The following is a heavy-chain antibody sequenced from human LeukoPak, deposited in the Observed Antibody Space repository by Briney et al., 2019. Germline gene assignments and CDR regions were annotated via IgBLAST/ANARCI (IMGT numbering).Heavy chain of an antibody. CDR2: FDPEDGET. D-gene: IGHD3-22*01. Sequence: ASVKVSCKVSGYTLTELSMHWVRQAPGKGLEWMGGFDPEDGETIYAQKFQGRVTMTEDTSTDTAYMELSSLRSEDTAVYYCARLSAEYYYDSSGYYLDYWGQGTLVTVSS. CDR1: GYTLTELS. V-gene: IGHV1-24*01. CDR3: ARLSAEYYYDSSGYYLDY. J-gene: IGHJ4*02.